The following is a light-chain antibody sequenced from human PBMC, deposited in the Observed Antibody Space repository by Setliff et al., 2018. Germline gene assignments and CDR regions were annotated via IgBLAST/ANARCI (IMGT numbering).Light chain of an antibody. CDR2: GAS. CDR3: QQYGSSPRT. CDR1: QSVNSNY. V-gene: IGKV3-20*01. Sequence: EIVLTQSPGTLSLSPGERATLSCRASQSVNSNYLAWYQQKPGQAPKLLIYGASRRATGIPDRFSGSGSGTEFTLTISRLEPEDSVVYYCQQYGSSPRTFGQGTKVDIK. J-gene: IGKJ1*01.